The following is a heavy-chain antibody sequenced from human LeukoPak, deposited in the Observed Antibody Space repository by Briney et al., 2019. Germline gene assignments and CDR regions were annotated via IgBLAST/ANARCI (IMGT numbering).Heavy chain of an antibody. CDR2: MNPNSGNT. CDR3: ARGREVVNYFDY. D-gene: IGHD4-23*01. J-gene: IGHJ4*02. CDR1: GYTFTSYD. Sequence: ASVKVSRKASGYTFTSYDINWVRQATGQGLEWMGWMNPNSGNTGYAQKLQGRVTMTRNTSISTAYMELSSLGSEDTAVYYCARGREVVNYFDYWGQGTLVTVSS. V-gene: IGHV1-8*01.